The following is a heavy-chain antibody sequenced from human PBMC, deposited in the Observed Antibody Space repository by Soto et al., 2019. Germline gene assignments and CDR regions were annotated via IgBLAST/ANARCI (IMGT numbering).Heavy chain of an antibody. V-gene: IGHV4-39*01. CDR3: ARLHPIVVGPAAIPTNWFDP. D-gene: IGHD2-2*01. J-gene: IGHJ5*02. Sequence: QLQLQESGPGLVKPSETLSLTCTVSGGSISSSSYYWGWIRQPPGKGLEWIGSIYYSGSTYYNPSLKSRVTKSGDTSKNQFSLKLSPVTAANTGVYYCARLHPIVVGPAAIPTNWFDPWGQGTLVTVSS. CDR1: GGSISSSSYY. CDR2: IYYSGST.